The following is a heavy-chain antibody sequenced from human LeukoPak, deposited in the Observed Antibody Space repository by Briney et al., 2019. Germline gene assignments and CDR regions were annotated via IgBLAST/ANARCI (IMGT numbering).Heavy chain of an antibody. CDR2: IYYSGST. CDR3: ARLYSGSYYCDY. J-gene: IGHJ4*02. D-gene: IGHD1-26*01. Sequence: SETLSLTCTVSGGSISSSSYYWGWIRQPPGKGPEWIGSIYYSGSTYYNPSLKSRVTISVDTSKNQFSLKLSSVTAADTAVYYCARLYSGSYYCDYWGQGTLVTVSS. CDR1: GGSISSSSYY. V-gene: IGHV4-39*01.